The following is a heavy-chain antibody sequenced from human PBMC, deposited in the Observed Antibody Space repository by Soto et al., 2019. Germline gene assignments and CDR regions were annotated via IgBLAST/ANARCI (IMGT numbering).Heavy chain of an antibody. J-gene: IGHJ6*02. CDR3: ARGDSSGWYSYYYYGMDV. Sequence: SLRLSCAASGFTFSSYGVHWVRQAPGKGLEWVAVIWYDGSNKYYADSVKGRFTISRDNSKNTLYLQMNSLRAEDTAVYYCARGDSSGWYSYYYYGMDVWGQGTTVTV. CDR1: GFTFSSYG. CDR2: IWYDGSNK. V-gene: IGHV3-33*01. D-gene: IGHD6-19*01.